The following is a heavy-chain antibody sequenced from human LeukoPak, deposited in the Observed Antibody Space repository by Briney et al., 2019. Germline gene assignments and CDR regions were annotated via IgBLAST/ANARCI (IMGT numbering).Heavy chain of an antibody. V-gene: IGHV4-59*12. J-gene: IGHJ4*02. Sequence: PSQTLSLTCTVSGGSISSYYWSWIRQPPGKGLEWTGYIYYSGSTNYNPSLKSRVTISVDTSKNQFSLKLSSVTAADTAVYYCARELRGYSGYGFDYWGQGTLVTVSS. D-gene: IGHD5-12*01. CDR3: ARELRGYSGYGFDY. CDR2: IYYSGST. CDR1: GGSISSYY.